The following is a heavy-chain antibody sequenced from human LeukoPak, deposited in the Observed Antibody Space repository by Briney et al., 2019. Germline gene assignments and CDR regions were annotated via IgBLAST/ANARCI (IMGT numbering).Heavy chain of an antibody. CDR2: ISPSGGST. CDR3: ARGARSGWSFPIDY. V-gene: IGHV1-46*01. Sequence: ASVKVSCKAFGYTFTSNYMHWVRQAPGQGPEWMGVISPSGGSTTYAQKFQGRVTLTRDMSTSTDYLELSSLRSEDTAVYYCARGARSGWSFPIDYWGQGTLVTVSS. CDR1: GYTFTSNY. D-gene: IGHD6-19*01. J-gene: IGHJ4*02.